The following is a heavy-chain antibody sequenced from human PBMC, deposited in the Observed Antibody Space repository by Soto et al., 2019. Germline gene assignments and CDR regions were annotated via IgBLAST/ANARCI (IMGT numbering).Heavy chain of an antibody. J-gene: IGHJ4*02. CDR2: INAYNGNT. CDR1: GXXXXXXX. D-gene: IGHD1-1*01. CDR3: ARGGGGTLGFDY. Sequence: EVRKPGASVKVSXKASGXXXXXXXISWVRQXXXXXLXWMGWINAYNGNTKYAQKFQDRVTMTTDTSTSTAYMELRSLRSDDTAMYYCARGGGGTLGFDYWGQGALITVSS. V-gene: IGHV1-18*01.